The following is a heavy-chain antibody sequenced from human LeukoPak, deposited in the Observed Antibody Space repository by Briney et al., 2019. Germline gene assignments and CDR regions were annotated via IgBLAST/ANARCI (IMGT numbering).Heavy chain of an antibody. D-gene: IGHD3-10*01. J-gene: IGHJ4*02. CDR2: INHSGST. Sequence: SETLSLTCAVYGGSFSGYYWSWIRQPPGKGLEWIGVINHSGSTNYNPSLKSRVTISVDTSKNQFSLKLSSVTAADTAVYYCARLMRVLLWFGELLSNFDYWGQGTLVTVSS. V-gene: IGHV4-34*01. CDR3: ARLMRVLLWFGELLSNFDY. CDR1: GGSFSGYY.